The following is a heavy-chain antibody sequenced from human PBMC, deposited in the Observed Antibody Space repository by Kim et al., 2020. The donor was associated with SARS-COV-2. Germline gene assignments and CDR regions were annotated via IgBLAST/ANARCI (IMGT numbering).Heavy chain of an antibody. CDR1: GFTFSSYA. CDR3: AKSPREGISGWTYYFDY. D-gene: IGHD6-19*01. J-gene: IGHJ4*02. CDR2: ISGSGGST. V-gene: IGHV3-23*01. Sequence: LSLTCAASGFTFSSYAMSWVRQAPGKGLEWVSAISGSGGSTYYADSVKGRFTISRDNSKNTLYLQMNSLRAEDTAVYYCAKSPREGISGWTYYFDYWGQGTLVTVSS.